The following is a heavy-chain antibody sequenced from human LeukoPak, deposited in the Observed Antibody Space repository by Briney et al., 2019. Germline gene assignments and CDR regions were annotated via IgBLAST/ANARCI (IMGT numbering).Heavy chain of an antibody. V-gene: IGHV3-11*01. CDR1: GLTFSDYY. CDR2: ISSSGSTI. CDR3: ARDLSGMDMPDY. J-gene: IGHJ4*02. D-gene: IGHD7-27*01. Sequence: GGSLTLSCQASGLTFSDYYMSWIRQAPGNGREWVSYISSSGSTIYYADSVKGRFTISRDNAKNSRYLQMNSLRAEDTAVYYCARDLSGMDMPDYWGQGTLVTVSS.